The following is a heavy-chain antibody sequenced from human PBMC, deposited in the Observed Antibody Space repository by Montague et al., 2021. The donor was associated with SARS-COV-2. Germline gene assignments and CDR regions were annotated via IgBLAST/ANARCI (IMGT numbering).Heavy chain of an antibody. J-gene: IGHJ4*02. Sequence: SETLSLTCTVSSGSISSYYWSWIRQPPGKGLEWIGYIYYSGSTNYNPSLKSPVTISVDTSKNQFSLKLSSVTAADTAVYYCARGDVEMATIKSGGPFYHFDYWGQGTLVTVSS. V-gene: IGHV4-59*13. CDR2: IYYSGST. CDR3: ARGDVEMATIKSGGPFYHFDY. D-gene: IGHD5-24*01. CDR1: SGSISSYY.